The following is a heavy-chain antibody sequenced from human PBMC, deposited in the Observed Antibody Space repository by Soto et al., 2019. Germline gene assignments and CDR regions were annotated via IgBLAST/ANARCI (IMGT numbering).Heavy chain of an antibody. CDR2: IYYSGST. Sequence: SETLSLTCTVSGNSISSTNNYWSWIRQHPGKGLEWIGYIYYSGSTYYNPSLKSRPAISVDTSKNQFSLKLSSVTAADTAVYYCARTVCSSASCYGYYYYGLDVWGQGTTVTVSS. V-gene: IGHV4-31*03. J-gene: IGHJ6*02. CDR1: GNSISSTNNY. D-gene: IGHD2-2*01. CDR3: ARTVCSSASCYGYYYYGLDV.